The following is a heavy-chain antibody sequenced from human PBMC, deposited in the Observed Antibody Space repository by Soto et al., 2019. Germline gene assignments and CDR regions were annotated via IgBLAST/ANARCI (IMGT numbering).Heavy chain of an antibody. CDR3: ASHIGGSYNAFDI. D-gene: IGHD1-26*01. J-gene: IGHJ3*02. CDR2: TNPSGSIT. V-gene: IGHV1-46*01. Sequence: ASVKVSCKASGYTFISYYIRWVRQAPGQGLQWMGITNPSGSITTYAQKFQGRVTMTRDTSTSTVYMELSSLTSDDTAVYYCASHIGGSYNAFDIWGPGTMVTV. CDR1: GYTFISYY.